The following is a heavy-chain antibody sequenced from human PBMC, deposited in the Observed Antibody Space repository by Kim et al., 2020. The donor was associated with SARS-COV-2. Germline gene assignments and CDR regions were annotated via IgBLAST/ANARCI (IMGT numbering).Heavy chain of an antibody. CDR1: GFTFSNYD. CDR2: IRNSGGGT. J-gene: IGHJ3*02. Sequence: GGSLRLSCAASGFTFSNYDMSWVRQAPGKGLERVSGIRNSGGGTFYADSVKGRFTISRVNSKNTLYLQMNSLRAEDTAFYYCVKHGGGFDIWGQGTMVTVSS. CDR3: VKHGGGFDI. D-gene: IGHD2-15*01. V-gene: IGHV3-23*01.